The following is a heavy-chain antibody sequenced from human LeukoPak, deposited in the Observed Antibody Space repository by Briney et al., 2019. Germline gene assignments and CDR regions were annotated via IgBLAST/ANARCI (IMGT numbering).Heavy chain of an antibody. CDR1: GFTVSSNY. CDR2: IYSGGST. Sequence: GGSLRLSCAASGFTVSSNYMNWVRQAPGKGLEWVSVIYSGGSTYYADSVKGRFTISRDNSNNTLFLQMNSLRAEDTALYYCARGQNSGYDFYYYGMDVWGQGTTVTVSS. J-gene: IGHJ6*02. CDR3: ARGQNSGYDFYYYGMDV. V-gene: IGHV3-53*05. D-gene: IGHD5-12*01.